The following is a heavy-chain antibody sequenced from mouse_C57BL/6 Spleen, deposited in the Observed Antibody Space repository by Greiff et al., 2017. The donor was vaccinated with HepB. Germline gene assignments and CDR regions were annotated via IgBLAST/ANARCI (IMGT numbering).Heavy chain of an antibody. Sequence: VQLQQSGAELVRPGASVKLSCTASGFNIKDDYMHWVKQRPEQGLEWIGWIDPENGDTEYASKFQGKATITADTSSNTAYLQLSSLTSEETAVYYGTTAQAREGWFAYWGQGTLVTVSA. CDR2: IDPENGDT. CDR3: TTAQAREGWFAY. D-gene: IGHD3-2*02. J-gene: IGHJ3*01. CDR1: GFNIKDDY. V-gene: IGHV14-4*01.